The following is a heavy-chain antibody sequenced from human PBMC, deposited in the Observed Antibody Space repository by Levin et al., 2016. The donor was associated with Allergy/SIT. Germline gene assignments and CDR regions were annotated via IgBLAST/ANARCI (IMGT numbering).Heavy chain of an antibody. J-gene: IGHJ6*01. Sequence: GGSLRLSCTASGFTFGDYAMSWFRQAPGKGLEWVGFIRSKAYGGTTEYAASVKGRFTISRDDSKSIAYLQMNSLKTEDTAVYYCTSSGGGRFLQWFVNGMDVWGPRDHGHPSPQ. D-gene: IGHD3-3*01. CDR2: IRSKAYGGTT. CDR3: TSSGGGRFLQWFVNGMDV. CDR1: GFTFGDYA. V-gene: IGHV3-49*03.